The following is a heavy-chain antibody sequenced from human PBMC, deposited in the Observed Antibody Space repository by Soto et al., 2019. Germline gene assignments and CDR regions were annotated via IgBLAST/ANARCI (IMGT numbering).Heavy chain of an antibody. V-gene: IGHV3-23*01. J-gene: IGHJ4*02. CDR1: GFTFSSYG. CDR2: ITNTGXXT. Sequence: GGSLILSCEVSGFTFSSYGMDWVRQAPGKWLEWFSLITNTGXXTYXXXSXXXXXXXSIXXSNXXXGVHMNSLRAEDTAVYYCAKVADYWGQGX. CDR3: AKVADY.